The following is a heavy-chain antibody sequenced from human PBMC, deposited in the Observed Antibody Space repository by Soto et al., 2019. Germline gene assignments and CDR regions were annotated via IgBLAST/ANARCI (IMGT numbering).Heavy chain of an antibody. J-gene: IGHJ3*02. D-gene: IGHD3-22*01. CDR1: CRSISCRGYS. CDR2: IYHSGST. V-gene: IGHV4-30-2*01. Sequence: SENPSLTSALSCRSISCRGYSCSWSREPPGKGLEWIGYIYHSGSTYYNPSLKSRVTISVDRSKNQFSLKLSSVTAADTAVYYCATLYYYDSSGYAEGAFDIWGQGT. CDR3: ATLYYYDSSGYAEGAFDI.